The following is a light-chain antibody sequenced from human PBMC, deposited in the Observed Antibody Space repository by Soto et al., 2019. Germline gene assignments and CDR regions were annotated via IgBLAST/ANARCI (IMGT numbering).Light chain of an antibody. Sequence: EIVMTQSPATLSVSPGERATLSCRASQSVSSNLAWYQQKPGQAPRLLIYGASSRATGIPDRFSGSGSETDFTLTINRLEPEDFAVYYCHQYGSSPSTFGQGTKVDIK. CDR1: QSVSSN. CDR2: GAS. J-gene: IGKJ1*01. V-gene: IGKV3-20*01. CDR3: HQYGSSPST.